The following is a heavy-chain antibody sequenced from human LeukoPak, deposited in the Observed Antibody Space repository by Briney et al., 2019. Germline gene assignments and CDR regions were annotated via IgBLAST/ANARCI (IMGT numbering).Heavy chain of an antibody. J-gene: IGHJ4*02. Sequence: GGSLRLSCAASGFTFSNAWMNWVRQAPGKGLEWVGRIKSKTDGGTTDYAAPVKGRFTISRDDSKNTLYLQMNSLKTEDTAVYYCTTWKVVVIGFFDYWGQGTLVTVSS. V-gene: IGHV3-15*07. CDR3: TTWKVVVIGFFDY. CDR1: GFTFSNAW. D-gene: IGHD3-22*01. CDR2: IKSKTDGGTT.